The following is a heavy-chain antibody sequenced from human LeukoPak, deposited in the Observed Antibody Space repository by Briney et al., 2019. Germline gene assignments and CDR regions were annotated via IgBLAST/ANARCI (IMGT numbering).Heavy chain of an antibody. CDR2: INPNSGGT. CDR1: GYTFTYYY. CDR3: ARHPNLDY. V-gene: IGHV1-2*02. Sequence: ASVTVSCKASGYTFTYYYIHRVRQAPGQGLEWMGWINPNSGGTSYAQKFQDRVTLTRDTSIRTAYMELSRLTSDDTAVYYCARHPNLDYWGQGTLVFVSS. J-gene: IGHJ4*02.